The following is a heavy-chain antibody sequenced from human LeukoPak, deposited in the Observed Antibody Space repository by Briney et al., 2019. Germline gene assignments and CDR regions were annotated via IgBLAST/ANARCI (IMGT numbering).Heavy chain of an antibody. CDR1: GGSVSSGNYY. D-gene: IGHD2-15*01. Sequence: SETLSLTCTVSGGSVSSGNYYWSWIRQPPGKGLEWIGYIYYSGSTNYNPSLKSRVTISVDTSKNQFSLKLSSVTAADTAVYYCARIFYYFDYWGQGTLVTVSS. J-gene: IGHJ4*02. CDR3: ARIFYYFDY. CDR2: IYYSGST. V-gene: IGHV4-61*01.